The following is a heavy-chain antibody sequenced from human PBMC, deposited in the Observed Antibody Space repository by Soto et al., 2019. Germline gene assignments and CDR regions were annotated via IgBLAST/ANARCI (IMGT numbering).Heavy chain of an antibody. V-gene: IGHV3-72*01. CDR2: SRNKVNSYTT. Sequence: GGSLRLSCAASGFIFSDHYMDWVRQAPGKGLEWVGRSRNKVNSYTTEYAASVKGRFTISRDDSKKSLFLQMNSLKTEDTAVYYCTRVFGSRWHQAFIDYWGHGTLVTVSS. CDR3: TRVFGSRWHQAFIDY. CDR1: GFIFSDHY. D-gene: IGHD6-13*01. J-gene: IGHJ4*01.